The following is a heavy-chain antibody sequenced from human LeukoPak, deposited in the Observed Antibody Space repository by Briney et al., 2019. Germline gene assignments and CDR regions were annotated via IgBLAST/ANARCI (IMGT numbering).Heavy chain of an antibody. Sequence: GGSLRLSCAASGFTFRTYGMHWVRQAPGKGLEWVAVISYDGSNKYYADSVKGRFTISRDNSKNTLYLQMNSLRADDTAVYYCARDRAATVPYYFDYWGQGTLVTVSS. D-gene: IGHD4-17*01. J-gene: IGHJ4*02. CDR2: ISYDGSNK. V-gene: IGHV3-30*03. CDR1: GFTFRTYG. CDR3: ARDRAATVPYYFDY.